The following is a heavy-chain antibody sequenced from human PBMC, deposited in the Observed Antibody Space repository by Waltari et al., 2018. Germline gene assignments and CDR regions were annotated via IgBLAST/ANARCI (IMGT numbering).Heavy chain of an antibody. Sequence: QLQLQESGPGLVKPSGPLSLSCAVPGDSVSSANWGSWVRQSPQKGLEWIGQVHGSGRSNYSPSFASRVTVSLDTSNNHFSLKVTAATAADTAVYYCARDRGRGLLLDTWGPGILVTVSP. D-gene: IGHD2-15*01. CDR1: GDSVSSANW. J-gene: IGHJ4*02. CDR2: VHGSGRS. CDR3: ARDRGRGLLLDT. V-gene: IGHV4-4*02.